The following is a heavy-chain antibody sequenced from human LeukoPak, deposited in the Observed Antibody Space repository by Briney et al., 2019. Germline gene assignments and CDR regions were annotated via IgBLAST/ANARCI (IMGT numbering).Heavy chain of an antibody. V-gene: IGHV4-4*02. J-gene: IGHJ4*02. D-gene: IGHD3-22*01. CDR3: ARAEPYYYDSSGYYGALDY. CDR1: GGSISSSNW. CDR2: IYHSGST. Sequence: SETLSLTCAVSGGSISSSNWWSWVRQPPGKGLAWIGEIYHSGSTNYNPSLKSRVTISVDKSKNQFSLKLSSVTAADTAVYYCARAEPYYYDSSGYYGALDYWGQGTLVTVSS.